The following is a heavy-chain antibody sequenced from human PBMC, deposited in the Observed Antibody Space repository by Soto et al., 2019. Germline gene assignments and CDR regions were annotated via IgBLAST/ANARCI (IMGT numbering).Heavy chain of an antibody. J-gene: IGHJ6*02. D-gene: IGHD6-13*01. CDR2: VRSRAYGGTT. CDR1: GVTFADYA. CDR3: ARYTYTSRYSYFGMDV. V-gene: IGHV3-49*03. Sequence: PGGSLGLSRTASGVTFADYAMSWFRQAPGKGLEWVGVVRSRAYGGTTDYAASVRGSFTISRDDSKSIAYLQMNTLRTEDTAVYYCARYTYTSRYSYFGMDVWGPGTTVPVSS.